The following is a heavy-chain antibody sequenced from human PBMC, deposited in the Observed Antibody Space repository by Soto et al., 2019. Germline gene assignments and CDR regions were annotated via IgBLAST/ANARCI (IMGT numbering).Heavy chain of an antibody. J-gene: IGHJ4*02. D-gene: IGHD6-19*01. CDR2: INTGGSGT. CDR3: ARGIGMTVAGAMDY. CDR1: GFTFSSYW. Sequence: EVQLVESGGGLVQPGGSLRLSCAASGFTFSSYWMHWVRQAPGEGLVWVSHINTGGSGTSYADSVKGRFTISRDNTKNTLYLQMTSLRAEDTAVYYCARGIGMTVAGAMDYWGQGTLVTVSS. V-gene: IGHV3-74*01.